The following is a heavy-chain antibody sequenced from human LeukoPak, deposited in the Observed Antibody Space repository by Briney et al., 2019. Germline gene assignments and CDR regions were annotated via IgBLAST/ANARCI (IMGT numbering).Heavy chain of an antibody. CDR2: IYYSGST. J-gene: IGHJ4*02. CDR3: ARAGRRGLRSKGGYYFDY. V-gene: IGHV4-30-4*01. Sequence: SQTLSLTCTVSGGSISSGNYYWSWIRQPPGRGLEWIGYIYYSGSTYYNPSLKTRVTISVDTSKNQFSLKLSSVTAADTAVYYCARAGRRGLRSKGGYYFDYWGQGTLVAVSS. D-gene: IGHD5-12*01. CDR1: GGSISSGNYY.